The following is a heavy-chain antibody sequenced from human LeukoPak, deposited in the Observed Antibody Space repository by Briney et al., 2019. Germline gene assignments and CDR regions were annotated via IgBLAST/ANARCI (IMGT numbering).Heavy chain of an antibody. Sequence: GGSLRLSCAASGFTFSSYWMHWVRQAPGKGLVWVSRINSDGSSTSYAVSVKGRFTISRDNAKNTLYLQMNSLRAEDTAVYYCARDPNHYYYYYMDVWGKGTTVTVSS. CDR2: INSDGSST. CDR3: ARDPNHYYYYYMDV. V-gene: IGHV3-74*01. CDR1: GFTFSSYW. J-gene: IGHJ6*03.